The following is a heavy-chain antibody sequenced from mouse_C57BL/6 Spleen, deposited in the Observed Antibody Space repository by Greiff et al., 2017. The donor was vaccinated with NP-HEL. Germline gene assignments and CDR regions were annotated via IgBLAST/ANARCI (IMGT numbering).Heavy chain of an antibody. J-gene: IGHJ2*01. CDR1: GFTFSSYA. CDR2: ISDGGSYT. V-gene: IGHV5-4*01. CDR3: AREYDYPFDY. Sequence: DVMLVESGGGLVKPGGSLKLSCAASGFTFSSYAMSWVRQTPEKRLEWVATISDGGSYTYYPDNVKGRFTISRDNAKNNLYLQMSHLKSEDTAMYYCAREYDYPFDYWGQGTTLTVSS. D-gene: IGHD2-4*01.